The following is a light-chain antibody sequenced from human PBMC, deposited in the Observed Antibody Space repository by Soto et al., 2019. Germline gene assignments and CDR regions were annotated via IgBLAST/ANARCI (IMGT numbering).Light chain of an antibody. CDR1: QSVSVH. Sequence: EIVMTQSPATLSVSPGERATLSCRASQSVSVHLAWYQQKPGQAPRLLIYRASTRATGIPARFSGSGSGTDFTLTISSLQSEDIAIYYCQQYNKCPPLTFVGGT. CDR3: QQYNKCPPLT. CDR2: RAS. V-gene: IGKV3-15*01. J-gene: IGKJ4*01.